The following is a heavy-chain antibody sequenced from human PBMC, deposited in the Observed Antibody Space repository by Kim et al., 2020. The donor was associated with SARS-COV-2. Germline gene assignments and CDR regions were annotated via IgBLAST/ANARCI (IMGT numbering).Heavy chain of an antibody. D-gene: IGHD3-10*01. CDR3: AGAMVRGIIITGGMDV. V-gene: IGHV3-53*01. J-gene: IGHJ6*02. Sequence: DSVKARFTIPRDNSKNSLYLQMNSLRAEDTAVYYCAGAMVRGIIITGGMDVCGQGTTVTVSS.